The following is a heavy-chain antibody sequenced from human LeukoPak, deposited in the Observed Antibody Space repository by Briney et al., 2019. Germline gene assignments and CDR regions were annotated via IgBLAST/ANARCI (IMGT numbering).Heavy chain of an antibody. Sequence: ASVKVSCKASGYTFTSYDINWVRQATGQGLEWMGWMNPNSGNTGYAQKFQGRVTMTRNTSISTAYMELSSLRSEDTAVYYRARETGAHCSGGSCYYHGMDVWGQGTTVTVSS. CDR1: GYTFTSYD. J-gene: IGHJ6*02. V-gene: IGHV1-8*01. D-gene: IGHD2-15*01. CDR3: ARETGAHCSGGSCYYHGMDV. CDR2: MNPNSGNT.